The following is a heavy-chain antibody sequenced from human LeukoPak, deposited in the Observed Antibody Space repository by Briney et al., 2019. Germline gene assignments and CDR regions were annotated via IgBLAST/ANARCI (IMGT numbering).Heavy chain of an antibody. CDR1: GGSFSGYY. CDR3: AREHCGGDCYGY. Sequence: SETLSLTCDVYGGSFSGYYWSWIRQPPGKGLEWIGEINHSGSTNYNPSLKSRVTISVDTSKNQFSLKLSSVTAADTAVYYCAREHCGGDCYGYWGQGTLVTVSS. D-gene: IGHD2-21*01. V-gene: IGHV4-34*01. J-gene: IGHJ4*02. CDR2: INHSGST.